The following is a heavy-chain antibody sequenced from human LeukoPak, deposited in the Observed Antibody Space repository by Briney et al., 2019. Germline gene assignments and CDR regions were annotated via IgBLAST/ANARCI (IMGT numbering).Heavy chain of an antibody. CDR2: INPSGDNT. V-gene: IGHV1-46*01. J-gene: IGHJ5*02. D-gene: IGHD3-10*01. Sequence: ASVKVSCKASGYTFTFYYIYWVRQAPGQGLEWMGIINPSGDNTSYAQKFQGRVTMTRDMSTSTAYLQWSSLKASDTAMYYCAASMVRGVPDWFDPWGQGTLVTVSS. CDR1: GYTFTFYY. CDR3: AASMVRGVPDWFDP.